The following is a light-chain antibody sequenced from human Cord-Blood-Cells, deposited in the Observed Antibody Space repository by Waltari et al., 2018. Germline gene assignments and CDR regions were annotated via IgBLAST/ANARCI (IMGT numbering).Light chain of an antibody. CDR1: SSDVGGYNY. J-gene: IGLJ2*01. CDR3: SSYTSSIVV. V-gene: IGLV2-14*01. CDR2: DGS. Sequence: QSALTQPASVSGSPGQSTTISCTGTSSDVGGYNYVSWYQQHPRKAPKLMIYDGSNRPSGVFNGSSCSKSGTTASLAISGLQAEDDADYYCSSYTSSIVVFGGGTKLTVL.